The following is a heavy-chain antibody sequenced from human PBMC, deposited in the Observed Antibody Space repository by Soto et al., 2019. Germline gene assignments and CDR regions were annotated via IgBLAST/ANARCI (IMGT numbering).Heavy chain of an antibody. CDR1: GFTFGDYW. V-gene: IGHV3-74*01. J-gene: IGHJ4*02. Sequence: EVQLVESGGGLVQPGGSLRLSCAASGFTFGDYWMHWVRQPPGKGPEWVSRMTGDGRTTQYADSVKGRFTASRDNAKSTLYLKMNSLRAEDTAVYYCATAEVDYWGPGTLVTVSS. CDR3: ATAEVDY. CDR2: MTGDGRTT.